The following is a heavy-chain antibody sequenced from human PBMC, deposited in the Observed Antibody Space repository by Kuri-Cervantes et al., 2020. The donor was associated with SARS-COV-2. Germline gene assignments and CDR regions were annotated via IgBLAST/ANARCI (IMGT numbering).Heavy chain of an antibody. D-gene: IGHD6-13*01. CDR2: INHSGST. Sequence: GSLRLSCAVYGGSFSGYYWSWTRQPPGKGLEWIGEINHSGSTNYNPSLKSRVTISVDTSKNQFSLKLSSVTAADTAVYYCAREGSIYSSSSWEGDYYYYYMDVWGKGTTVTVSS. CDR1: GGSFSGYY. V-gene: IGHV4-34*01. CDR3: AREGSIYSSSSWEGDYYYYYMDV. J-gene: IGHJ6*03.